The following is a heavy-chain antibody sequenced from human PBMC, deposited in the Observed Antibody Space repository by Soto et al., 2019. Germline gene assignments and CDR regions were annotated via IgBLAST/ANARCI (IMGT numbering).Heavy chain of an antibody. CDR2: IDGSGGIT. J-gene: IGHJ5*02. CDR1: GFTFGTTD. CDR3: VKNSGLFNT. V-gene: IGHV3-23*01. Sequence: QLLQSGGGLVQPGGSLTLSCAASGFTFGTTDMSWVRQAPGAGLEWVSTIDGSGGITYYADSVKGRFNISRDTSRNKVYLQMNSLRGDDTALYYCVKNSGLFNTWGQGARVTASS. D-gene: IGHD3-10*01.